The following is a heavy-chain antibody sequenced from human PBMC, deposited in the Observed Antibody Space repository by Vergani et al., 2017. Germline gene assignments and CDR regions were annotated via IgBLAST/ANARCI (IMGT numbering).Heavy chain of an antibody. V-gene: IGHV1-18*04. CDR2: ISAYNGNT. CDR1: GYTFTSYG. Sequence: QVQLVQSGAEVKKPGASVKVSCKASGYTFTSYGISWVRQAPGQGLEWMGWISAYNGNTNYAQKLQGRVTITADKSTSTAYMELSSLRSEDTAVYYCAREQYQLPKSPYMDVWGKGTTVTVSS. J-gene: IGHJ6*03. CDR3: AREQYQLPKSPYMDV. D-gene: IGHD2-2*01.